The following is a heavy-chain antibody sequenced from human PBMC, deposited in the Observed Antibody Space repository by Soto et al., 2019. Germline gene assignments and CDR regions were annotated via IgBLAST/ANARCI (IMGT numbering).Heavy chain of an antibody. D-gene: IGHD1-26*01. CDR3: ARGVTAGVDY. CDR2: MEPSSGKT. Sequence: QVQLVQSGAEVREPGASVKVSCKASGYSFTSLDINWVRQTAGQGPEWMGWMEPSSGKTGYAQKFHDRVTMTSDTSINTAYMELTTLTSDDTAFYYCARGVTAGVDYWGQGTLVTVSS. J-gene: IGHJ4*02. CDR1: GYSFTSLD. V-gene: IGHV1-8*01.